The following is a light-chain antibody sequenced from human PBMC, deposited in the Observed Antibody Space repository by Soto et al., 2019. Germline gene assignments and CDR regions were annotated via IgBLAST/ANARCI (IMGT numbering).Light chain of an antibody. CDR3: TVWDDSLRGRL. Sequence: QSVLTQPPSASGTPGQRATISCSGTSSSIESNHVYWYQQLPGTDPQLLIYRNNQRPSGVPDRFSGSKSGTSASLAISALRSEDEADYYCTVWDDSLRGRLFGGGTKLTVL. J-gene: IGLJ2*01. V-gene: IGLV1-47*01. CDR2: RNN. CDR1: SSSIESNH.